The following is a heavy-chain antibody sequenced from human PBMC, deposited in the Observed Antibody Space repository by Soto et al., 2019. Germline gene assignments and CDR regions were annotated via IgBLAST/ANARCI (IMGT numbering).Heavy chain of an antibody. CDR1: GDSISSSNW. Sequence: PSETLSLTCAVSGDSISSSNWWSWVRQPPGKGLEWIGEIYHSGSTNYNPSLKSRVTISVDKSKNQFSLNLNSVTAADTAVYYCARHSGSYFRDYWGQRTLVTVSS. CDR2: IYHSGST. D-gene: IGHD1-26*01. V-gene: IGHV4-4*02. J-gene: IGHJ4*02. CDR3: ARHSGSYFRDY.